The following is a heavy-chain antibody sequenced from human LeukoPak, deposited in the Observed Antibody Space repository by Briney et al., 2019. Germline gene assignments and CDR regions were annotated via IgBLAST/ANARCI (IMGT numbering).Heavy chain of an antibody. Sequence: GGSLRLSCAASGFTFSSYSMNWVRQAPGKGLEWVSYISSSSSTIYYADSVKGRFTISRDNAKNSLYLQTNSLRAEDTAVYYCAGGVTVVRGAHYWGQGTLVTVSS. J-gene: IGHJ4*02. V-gene: IGHV3-48*01. CDR1: GFTFSSYS. D-gene: IGHD3-10*01. CDR2: ISSSSSTI. CDR3: AGGVTVVRGAHY.